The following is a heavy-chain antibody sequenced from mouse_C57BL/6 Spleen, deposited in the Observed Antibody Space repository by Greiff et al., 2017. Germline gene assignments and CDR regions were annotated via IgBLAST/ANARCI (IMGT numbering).Heavy chain of an antibody. Sequence: QVQLQQSGPELVKPGASVKISCKASGYAFSSSWMNWVKQRPGKGLEWIGRIYPGDGDTNYNGKFKGKATLTADKSSSTAYMQLSSLTSEDSAVYVCARGGTGNDYFDYWGQGTTLTVSS. CDR3: ARGGTGNDYFDY. CDR2: IYPGDGDT. D-gene: IGHD4-1*01. CDR1: GYAFSSSW. J-gene: IGHJ2*01. V-gene: IGHV1-82*01.